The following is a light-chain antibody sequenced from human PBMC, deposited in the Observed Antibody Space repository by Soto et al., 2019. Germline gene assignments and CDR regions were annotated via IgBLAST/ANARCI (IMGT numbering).Light chain of an antibody. CDR1: SSNIGSNS. V-gene: IGLV1-44*01. CDR3: SSYTTSSPRV. Sequence: QSVLTQPPSASGTPGQRVAFSCSGSSSNIGSNSVNWYQQLPGAAPKLLIYSHSQRPSGVPDRFSGSKSGTSASLAISGLQSEDEADYYCSSYTTSSPRVFGPGTKVTVL. J-gene: IGLJ1*01. CDR2: SHS.